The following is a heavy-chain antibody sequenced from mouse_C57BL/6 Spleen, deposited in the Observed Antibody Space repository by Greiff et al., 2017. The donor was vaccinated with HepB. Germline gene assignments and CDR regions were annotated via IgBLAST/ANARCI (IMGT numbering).Heavy chain of an antibody. Sequence: DVMLVESGGGLVQPKGSLKLSCAASGFSFNTYAMNWVRQAPGKGLEWVARIRSKSNNYATYYADSVKDRFTISRDDSESMLYLQMNNLKTEDTAMYYCVREGNYGNYPSFDYWGQGTTLTVSS. CDR1: GFSFNTYA. CDR3: VREGNYGNYPSFDY. V-gene: IGHV10-1*01. J-gene: IGHJ2*01. CDR2: IRSKSNNYAT. D-gene: IGHD2-1*01.